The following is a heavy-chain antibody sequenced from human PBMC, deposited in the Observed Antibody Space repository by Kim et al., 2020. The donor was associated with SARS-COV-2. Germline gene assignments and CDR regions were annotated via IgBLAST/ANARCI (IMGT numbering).Heavy chain of an antibody. J-gene: IGHJ3*02. CDR3: ARESITMVRGVFWAFDI. Sequence: VKGRFTISRDNSKNTLYLQMNSLSAEDTAVYYCARESITMVRGVFWAFDIWGQGTMVTVSS. D-gene: IGHD3-10*01. V-gene: IGHV3-30*07.